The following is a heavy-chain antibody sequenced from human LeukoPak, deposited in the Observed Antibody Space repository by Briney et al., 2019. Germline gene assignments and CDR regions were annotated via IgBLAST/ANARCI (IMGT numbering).Heavy chain of an antibody. CDR2: IYYSGST. J-gene: IGHJ4*02. D-gene: IGHD3-3*01. CDR1: GGSISSGDYY. CDR3: ARVVLRFWYLYYFDY. V-gene: IGHV4-30-4*08. Sequence: PSQTLSLTCTVSGGSISSGDYYWSWIRRPPGKGLEWIGYIYYSGSTYYNPSLKSRVTISVDTSKNQFSLKLSSVTAADTAVYYCARVVLRFWYLYYFDYWGQGTLVTVSS.